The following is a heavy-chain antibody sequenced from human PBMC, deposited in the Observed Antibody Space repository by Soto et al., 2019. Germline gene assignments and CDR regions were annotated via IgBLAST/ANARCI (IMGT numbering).Heavy chain of an antibody. CDR1: GFAFSNYW. CDR3: TGDLLGFRAFNL. D-gene: IGHD3-10*01. J-gene: IGHJ3*01. V-gene: IGHV3-74*01. CDR2: ISTDGTIT. Sequence: RGSLRLSCAASGFAFSNYWMNWVRQVPGKGLVWVSSISTDGTITTYADSVKGRFTNSRDNTKNTLRLQMNSLRVEDTAVYYCTGDLLGFRAFNLWGQGTTVTVSS.